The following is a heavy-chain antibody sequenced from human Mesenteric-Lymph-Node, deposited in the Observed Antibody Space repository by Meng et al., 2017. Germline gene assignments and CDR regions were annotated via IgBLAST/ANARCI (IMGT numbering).Heavy chain of an antibody. V-gene: IGHV1-18*01. D-gene: IGHD7-27*01. Sequence: QVQLVTSGAEVKKSGASVKVSCEASEYTFTDWCIYWVRQAPGQGLEWMGWISAYNGQTNYAQKFQGRVIMTTDTSTSTAYMDLRSLRSDDTAVYYCAREELGIAIDSWGQGTLVTVSS. CDR2: ISAYNGQT. J-gene: IGHJ4*02. CDR3: AREELGIAIDS. CDR1: EYTFTDWC.